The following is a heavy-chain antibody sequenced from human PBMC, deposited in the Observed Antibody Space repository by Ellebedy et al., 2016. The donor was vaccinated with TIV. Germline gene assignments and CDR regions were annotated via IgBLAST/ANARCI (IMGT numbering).Heavy chain of an antibody. CDR3: ARVNGGYVDDY. CDR2: INHSGST. D-gene: IGHD5-12*01. Sequence: SETLSLXCAVYGGSFSGYYWTWIRQPPGKGLEWIGEINHSGSTKYNSSLKSRVTISIDTSKNQFSLKLSSVTAADTAVYYCARVNGGYVDDYWGQGTLVTVSS. CDR1: GGSFSGYY. V-gene: IGHV4-34*01. J-gene: IGHJ4*02.